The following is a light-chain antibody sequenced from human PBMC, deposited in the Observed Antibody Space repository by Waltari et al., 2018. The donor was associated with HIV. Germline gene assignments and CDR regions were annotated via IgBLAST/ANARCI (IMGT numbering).Light chain of an antibody. Sequence: SYEVTQPPSVAVSPGQTATITCSGYELGDKYTCWYQHKPGQSPLLVIYHDHKRPSGIPERFSGSSSGHTATLTISGSLPMDEADYYCQAWGSTTSGVFGRGTKLTVL. CDR1: ELGDKY. CDR3: QAWGSTTSGV. V-gene: IGLV3-1*01. J-gene: IGLJ2*01. CDR2: HDH.